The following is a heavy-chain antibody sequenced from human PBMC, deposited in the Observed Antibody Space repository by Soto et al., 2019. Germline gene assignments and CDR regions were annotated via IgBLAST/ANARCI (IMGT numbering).Heavy chain of an antibody. Sequence: QVQLVQSGAEVKKPGASVKVSCKASGYIFTSYDINWVRQATGQGLEWMGWMNPNSGNTGYAQKFQGRVTMTRNTSISTAYMELSSLRSEDTAVYYCAITLYYDFYHYYYMDVWGKGTTVTVSS. J-gene: IGHJ6*03. D-gene: IGHD3-3*01. CDR1: GYIFTSYD. V-gene: IGHV1-8*01. CDR2: MNPNSGNT. CDR3: AITLYYDFYHYYYMDV.